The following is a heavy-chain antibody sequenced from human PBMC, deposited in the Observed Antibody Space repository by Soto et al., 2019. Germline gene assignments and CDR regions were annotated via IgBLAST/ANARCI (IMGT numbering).Heavy chain of an antibody. Sequence: VQLVESGGGLIKPGGSLRLSCAASGFSFSDYYMNWIRQAPGKGLEWVSYISGTTTYTNYADSVRGRFTISRDNAKKSLYLQMYSLRAEDTAVYYCARGDGVDDAFHIWGQGTMVTVSS. CDR1: GFSFSDYY. J-gene: IGHJ3*02. CDR2: ISGTTTYT. D-gene: IGHD3-16*01. CDR3: ARGDGVDDAFHI. V-gene: IGHV3-11*05.